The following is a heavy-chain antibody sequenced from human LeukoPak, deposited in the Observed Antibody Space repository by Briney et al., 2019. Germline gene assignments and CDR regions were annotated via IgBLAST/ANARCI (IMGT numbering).Heavy chain of an antibody. CDR3: ARDEGQQLVRFVWFDP. CDR1: GYTFTSYA. V-gene: IGHV7-4-1*02. J-gene: IGHJ5*02. Sequence: ASVTVSCTASGYTFTSYAMNWVRQAPGQGLEWMGWINTNTGNPTYAQGFTGRFVFSLDTSVSTAYLQISSLKAEDTAVYYCARDEGQQLVRFVWFDPWGQGTLVTVSS. CDR2: INTNTGNP. D-gene: IGHD6-13*01.